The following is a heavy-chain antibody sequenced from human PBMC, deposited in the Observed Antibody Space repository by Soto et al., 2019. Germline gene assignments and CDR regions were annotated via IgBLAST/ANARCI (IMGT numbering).Heavy chain of an antibody. CDR1: RGAISSGPDS. CDR3: ARGEERVAMPPGY. D-gene: IGHD2-2*01. J-gene: IGHJ4*02. CDR2: FLYSENT. V-gene: IGHV4-39*02. Sequence: PSEPLSLTCTVARGAISSGPDSCGWILHTPGEGREWIGTFLYSENTYYNPSLESRATISVDASKNDFSLKLSSGTAADTAVYYCARGEERVAMPPGYWGQGTLVTVS.